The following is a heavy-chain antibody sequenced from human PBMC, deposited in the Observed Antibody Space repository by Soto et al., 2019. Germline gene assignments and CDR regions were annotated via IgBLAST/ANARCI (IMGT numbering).Heavy chain of an antibody. CDR1: GGSIRSSTYY. Sequence: PSETLSLTCTVSGGSIRSSTYYWGWIRQPPGMGLEWIGSIYYFGNTQYSPSLKSRVTMSVDTSKNQFSLKLRSVTAADTAVYYCARQGMVQGVVHYFDYWGQGTLVTVSS. CDR3: ARQGMVQGVVHYFDY. D-gene: IGHD3-10*01. CDR2: IYYFGNT. V-gene: IGHV4-39*01. J-gene: IGHJ4*02.